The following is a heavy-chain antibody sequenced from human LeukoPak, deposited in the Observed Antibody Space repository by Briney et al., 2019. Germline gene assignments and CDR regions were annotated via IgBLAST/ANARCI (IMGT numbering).Heavy chain of an antibody. Sequence: SETLFLTCTVSGGSISSSSYYWGWIRQPPGKGLEWIGYVYNSGSTNHSPSLKSRVIISVDTSKNQFSLKLRSVTAADTAVYYCARHSTANVFDIWGQGTMVTVSS. CDR3: ARHSTANVFDI. CDR2: VYNSGST. V-gene: IGHV4-61*05. CDR1: GGSISSSSYY. J-gene: IGHJ3*02. D-gene: IGHD5-18*01.